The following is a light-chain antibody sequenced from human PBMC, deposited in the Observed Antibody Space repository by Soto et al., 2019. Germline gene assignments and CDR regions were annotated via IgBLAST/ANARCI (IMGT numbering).Light chain of an antibody. CDR3: MQGTHWPWT. Sequence: DAVLTQSPLSLPVTLGQPAAISCRSSQSLVYSNGNAYLIWFQQRPGQSPRRLIYQVSTRAAGVPERFSGSGSSTYFALTISRVEAEDVGLYYCMQGTHWPWTFGQGTKVEIK. J-gene: IGKJ1*01. CDR2: QVS. CDR1: QSLVYSNGNAY. V-gene: IGKV2-30*01.